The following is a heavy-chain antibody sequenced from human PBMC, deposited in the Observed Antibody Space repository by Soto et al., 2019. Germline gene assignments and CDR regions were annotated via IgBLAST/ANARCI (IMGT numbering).Heavy chain of an antibody. CDR2: IYSGGST. J-gene: IGHJ4*02. CDR3: ARGVSSRWQPRALYCFDY. D-gene: IGHD6-13*01. CDR1: GFTVSSNY. V-gene: IGHV3-66*01. Sequence: GGSLRLSCAASGFTVSSNYMSWVRQAPGKGLEWVSVIYSGGSTYYADSVKGRFTISRDNSKNTLYLQMNSLRAEDTAVYYCARGVSSRWQPRALYCFDYWGQGTLVTVSS.